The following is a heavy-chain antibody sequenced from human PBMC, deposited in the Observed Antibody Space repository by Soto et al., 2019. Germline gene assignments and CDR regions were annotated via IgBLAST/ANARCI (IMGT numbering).Heavy chain of an antibody. CDR2: ISGSGGST. V-gene: IGHV3-23*01. CDR3: AKGPDGDYLITWFDP. Sequence: EVQLLESGGGLVQPGGSLRLSCAASGFTFSSYAMSWVRQAPGKGLEWVSVISGSGGSTYYADSVKGRFTISRDNSKESLYVQMNSLMAEGPAVYYCAKGPDGDYLITWFDPWGEGPLVTVSS. D-gene: IGHD4-17*01. J-gene: IGHJ5*02. CDR1: GFTFSSYA.